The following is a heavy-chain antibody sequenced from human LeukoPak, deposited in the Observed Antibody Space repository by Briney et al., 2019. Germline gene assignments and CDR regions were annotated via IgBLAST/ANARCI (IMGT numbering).Heavy chain of an antibody. CDR2: INPSGGST. V-gene: IGHV1-46*01. CDR1: GYTFTSYY. D-gene: IGHD4-11*01. Sequence: ASVKVSCKASGYTFTSYYMHWVRQAPGQGLEWMGIINPSGGSTSYAQKFQGRVTMTRDTSTSTVYMELSSLRSEDTAAYYCAREYVTTIYYYYYGMDVWGQGTTVTVSS. J-gene: IGHJ6*02. CDR3: AREYVTTIYYYYYGMDV.